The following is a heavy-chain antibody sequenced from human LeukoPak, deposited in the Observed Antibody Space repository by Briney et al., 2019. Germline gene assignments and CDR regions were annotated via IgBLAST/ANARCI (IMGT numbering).Heavy chain of an antibody. CDR3: ARAVSGYSSGWYEAEFDY. Sequence: ASVKVSCKASGYTFTGYYMHWVRQAPGQGLEWMGWINPNSGGTNYAQKFQGRVTMTRDTSISTAYMELSRLRSDDTAVYYCARAVSGYSSGWYEAEFDYWGQGTLVTVSS. CDR2: INPNSGGT. D-gene: IGHD6-19*01. V-gene: IGHV1-2*02. J-gene: IGHJ4*02. CDR1: GYTFTGYY.